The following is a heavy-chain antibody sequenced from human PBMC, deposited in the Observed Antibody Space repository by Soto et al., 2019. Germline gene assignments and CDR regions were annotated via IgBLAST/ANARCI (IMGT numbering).Heavy chain of an antibody. V-gene: IGHV3-33*08. CDR1: GFTFSSYG. CDR3: ARGSDREGSSSPFDY. CDR2: IWYDGSNK. D-gene: IGHD6-6*01. Sequence: GGSLRLSCAASGFTFSSYGMHWVRQAPGKGLEWVAVIWYDGSNKYYADSVKGRFTISRDNFKNTLYLQMNSLRAEDTAVYYCARGSDREGSSSPFDYWGQGTLVTVSS. J-gene: IGHJ4*02.